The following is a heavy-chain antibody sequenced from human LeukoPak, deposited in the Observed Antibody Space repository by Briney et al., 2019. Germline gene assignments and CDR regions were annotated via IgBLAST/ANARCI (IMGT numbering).Heavy chain of an antibody. D-gene: IGHD1-26*01. Sequence: GGSLRLSCAASGFTFSTNAMSWVRQAPGKGLEWVSGISASGDSTYYADSVKGRFTISRDNAKNSLYLQMNSLRAEDTAVYYCARRGSYGSYYFDYWGQGTLVTVSS. CDR2: ISASGDST. CDR3: ARRGSYGSYYFDY. CDR1: GFTFSTNA. V-gene: IGHV3-23*01. J-gene: IGHJ4*02.